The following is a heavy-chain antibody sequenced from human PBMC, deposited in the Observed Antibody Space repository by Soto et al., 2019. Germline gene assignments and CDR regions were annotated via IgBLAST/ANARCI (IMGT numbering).Heavy chain of an antibody. CDR1: GFTFSSYG. Sequence: PWGSLRLSCAASGFTFSSYGMHWVRQAPGKGLEWVAVIWYDGSNKYYADSVKGRFTISRDNSKNTLYLQMNSLRAEETAVYYCARDIAATPGRYFDCWGKGNMVTVSS. J-gene: IGHJ4*02. CDR3: ARDIAATPGRYFDC. V-gene: IGHV3-33*01. D-gene: IGHD6-6*01. CDR2: IWYDGSNK.